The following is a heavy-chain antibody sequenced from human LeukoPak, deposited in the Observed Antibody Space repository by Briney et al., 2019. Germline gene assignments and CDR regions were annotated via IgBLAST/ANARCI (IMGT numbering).Heavy chain of an antibody. CDR1: GGTFSSYA. CDR3: ARLNKVGYMTSYFDY. CDR2: IIPILGIA. D-gene: IGHD5-12*01. Sequence: SVKVSCKASGGTFSSYAISWVRQAPGQGLEWMGRIIPILGIANYAQKFQGRVTITADKSTSTAYMELSSLKSEDTAVYYCARLNKVGYMTSYFDYWGQGTLVTVSS. J-gene: IGHJ4*02. V-gene: IGHV1-69*04.